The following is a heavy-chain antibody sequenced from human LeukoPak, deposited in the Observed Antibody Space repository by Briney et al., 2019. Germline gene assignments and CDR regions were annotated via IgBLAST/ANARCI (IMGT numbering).Heavy chain of an antibody. CDR1: GFTFSSYW. J-gene: IGHJ4*02. D-gene: IGHD1-26*01. CDR2: IKQDGSEK. V-gene: IGHV3-7*01. CDR3: ARVTRVGADDY. Sequence: GGSLRLSCAASGFTFSSYWMSWVRQAPGKGLEGVANIKQDGSEKYYVDSVKGRFTISRDNAKNSLYLQMNSLRAEDTAVYYCARVTRVGADDYWGQGTLVTVSS.